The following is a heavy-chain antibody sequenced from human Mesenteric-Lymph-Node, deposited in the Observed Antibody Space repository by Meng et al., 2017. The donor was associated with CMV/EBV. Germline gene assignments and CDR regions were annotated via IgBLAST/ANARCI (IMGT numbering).Heavy chain of an antibody. D-gene: IGHD4-23*01. J-gene: IGHJ6*02. V-gene: IGHV3-49*04. CDR2: IRSKAYGGTT. CDR1: GFTFGDYA. CDR3: TRLHAGNSTYNYYGMDV. Sequence: GESLKISCTASGFTFGDYAMSWVRQAPGKGLEWVGFIRSKAYGGTTEYAASVKGRFTISRDDSKSIAYLQMNSLKSEDTAVYYCTRLHAGNSTYNYYGMDVWGQGTTVTVSS.